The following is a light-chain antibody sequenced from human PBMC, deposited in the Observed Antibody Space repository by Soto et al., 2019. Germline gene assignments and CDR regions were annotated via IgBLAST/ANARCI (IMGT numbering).Light chain of an antibody. CDR2: GAS. Sequence: EIVLTQSPATLSLSPGERATLSCRASQSVGTYLAWYQQKRGQSPRLLIYGASKRAPGIPARFSGSGSGTDFTLTINSLEPEDFAVYHCLQRSIGFTFGQGTKVEIK. V-gene: IGKV3-11*01. CDR3: LQRSIGFT. CDR1: QSVGTY. J-gene: IGKJ1*01.